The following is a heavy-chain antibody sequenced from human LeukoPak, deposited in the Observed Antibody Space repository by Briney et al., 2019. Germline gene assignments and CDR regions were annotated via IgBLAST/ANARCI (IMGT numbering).Heavy chain of an antibody. V-gene: IGHV3-33*01. J-gene: IGHJ4*02. CDR2: IWSDSTNK. CDR3: ARDRLTTVTTFHFDY. Sequence: GRSLRLSCAASGFTFSTYAMHWVRQAPGKGLEWVAVIWSDSTNKYYADSVWGRFTISRDNSKNTLYLQMSSLRAEDTAMYYCARDRLTTVTTFHFDYWGQGTLVTVSS. D-gene: IGHD4-17*01. CDR1: GFTFSTYA.